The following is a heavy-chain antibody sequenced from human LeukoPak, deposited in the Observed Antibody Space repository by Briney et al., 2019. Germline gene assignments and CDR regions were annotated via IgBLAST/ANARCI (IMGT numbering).Heavy chain of an antibody. CDR1: GYSFITYW. Sequence: GESLKISCKGSGYSFITYWIGWARQMPGKGLEWMGLIYPGDSDTRYSPSFQGQVTISVDKSISTAYLQWSSLKASDTAIYYCARPGYSGYDALDYWGQGTLVAVSS. CDR3: ARPGYSGYDALDY. V-gene: IGHV5-51*01. CDR2: IYPGDSDT. D-gene: IGHD5-12*01. J-gene: IGHJ4*02.